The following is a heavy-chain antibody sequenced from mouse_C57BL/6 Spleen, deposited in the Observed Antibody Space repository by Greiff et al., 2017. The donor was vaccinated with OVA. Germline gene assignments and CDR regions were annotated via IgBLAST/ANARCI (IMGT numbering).Heavy chain of an antibody. CDR1: GYTFTSYW. J-gene: IGHJ1*03. CDR3: ARWFYYGSRGDFDV. CDR2: IYPGSGST. V-gene: IGHV1-55*01. D-gene: IGHD1-1*01. Sequence: QVQLQQPGAELVKPGASVKMSCKASGYTFTSYWITWVKQRPGQGLEWIGDIYPGSGSTNYNEKFKSKATLTVDTSSSTAYMQLSSLTSEDSAVYYCARWFYYGSRGDFDVWGTGTTVTVSS.